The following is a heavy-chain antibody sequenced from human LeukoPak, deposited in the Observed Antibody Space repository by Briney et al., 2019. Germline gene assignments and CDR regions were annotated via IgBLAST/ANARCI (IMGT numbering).Heavy chain of an antibody. CDR1: GYTFTSYD. CDR3: ARAVRSVVTATSYYFDY. Sequence: GASVKVSCKASGYTFTSYDINWVRQATGQGLEWMGWMNPNSGNTGYAQKFQGRVTMTRNTSISTAYMELSSPRSEDTAVYYCARAVRSVVTATSYYFDYWGQGTLVTVSS. J-gene: IGHJ4*02. CDR2: MNPNSGNT. V-gene: IGHV1-8*01. D-gene: IGHD2-21*02.